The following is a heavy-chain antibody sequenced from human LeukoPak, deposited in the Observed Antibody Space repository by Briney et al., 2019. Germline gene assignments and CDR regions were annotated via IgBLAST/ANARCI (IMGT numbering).Heavy chain of an antibody. J-gene: IGHJ4*02. CDR3: ARGYCSGGSCYRFDY. CDR2: INSDGSST. CDR1: GFTFSSYW. V-gene: IGHV3-74*01. Sequence: GGSLRLSCVASGFTFSSYWMHWVRQAPGKGLVWDSRINSDGSSTSYADSVKGRFTISRDNAKNTLYLQMNSLRAEDTAVYYCARGYCSGGSCYRFDYWGQGTLVTVSS. D-gene: IGHD2-15*01.